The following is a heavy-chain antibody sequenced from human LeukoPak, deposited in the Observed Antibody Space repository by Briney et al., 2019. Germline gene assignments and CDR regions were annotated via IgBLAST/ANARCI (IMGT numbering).Heavy chain of an antibody. V-gene: IGHV3-23*01. CDR2: ISGSGGST. J-gene: IGHJ4*02. D-gene: IGHD3-10*01. Sequence: PGGSLRLSCAASGFTFSSYWMSWVRQAPGKGLEWVSAISGSGGSTYYADSVKGRFTISRDNSKNTLYLQMNSLRAEDTAVYYCAREGGFGESAYFDYWGQGTLVTVSS. CDR3: AREGGFGESAYFDY. CDR1: GFTFSSYW.